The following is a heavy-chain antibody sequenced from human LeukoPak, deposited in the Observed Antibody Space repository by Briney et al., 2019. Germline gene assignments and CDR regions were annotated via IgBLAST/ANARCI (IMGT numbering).Heavy chain of an antibody. V-gene: IGHV1-69*04. CDR2: IIPILGIA. CDR3: ARGPQSYGGRFDY. Sequence: ASVKVSCKASGATFSSYAISWVRQAPGQGLEWMGRIIPILGIANYAQKFQGRVTITADKSTSTAYMEPSSLRSEDTAVYYCARGPQSYGGRFDYWGQGTLVTVSS. J-gene: IGHJ4*02. D-gene: IGHD4-17*01. CDR1: GATFSSYA.